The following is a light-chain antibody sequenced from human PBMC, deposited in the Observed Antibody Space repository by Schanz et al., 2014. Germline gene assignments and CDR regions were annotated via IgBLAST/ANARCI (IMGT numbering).Light chain of an antibody. CDR3: QQYDNLPRT. CDR1: QSVSSSY. CDR2: GAS. V-gene: IGKV3-20*01. J-gene: IGKJ4*01. Sequence: EIVLTQSPGTLSLSPGERATLSCRASQSVSSSYLAWYQQKPGQAPRLLIYGASSRATGIPDRFSGSGSGTDFTLTISSLQPEDFATYYCQQYDNLPRTFGGGTKVEIK.